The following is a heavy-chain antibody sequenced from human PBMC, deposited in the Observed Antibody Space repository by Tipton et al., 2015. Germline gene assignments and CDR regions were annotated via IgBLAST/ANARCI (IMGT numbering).Heavy chain of an antibody. CDR1: GGSISSYY. Sequence: TLSLTCTVSGGSISSYYWSWIRQPPGKGLEWIGYISFSDTTHYNPSLKSRVTISVDTSKSQFFLKLSSVTAADTAVYYCARDLEHGMDVWGQGTTVTVS. CDR3: ARDLEHGMDV. V-gene: IGHV4-59*01. J-gene: IGHJ6*02. D-gene: IGHD5-24*01. CDR2: ISFSDTT.